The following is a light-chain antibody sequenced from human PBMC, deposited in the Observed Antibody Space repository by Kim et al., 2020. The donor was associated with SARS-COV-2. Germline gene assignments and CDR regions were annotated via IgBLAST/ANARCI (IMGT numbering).Light chain of an antibody. V-gene: IGLV3-1*01. J-gene: IGLJ3*02. Sequence: VSQGQTASITCSGDKLGNKYACWYQQKPGQSPVLVIYQDSKRPSGIPERFSGSNSGNTATLTISGTQAMDEADYYCQAWDSSTAVFGGGTQLTVL. CDR2: QDS. CDR1: KLGNKY. CDR3: QAWDSSTAV.